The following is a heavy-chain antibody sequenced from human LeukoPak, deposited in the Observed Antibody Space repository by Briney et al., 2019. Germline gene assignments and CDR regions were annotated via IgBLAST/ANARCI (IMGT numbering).Heavy chain of an antibody. CDR3: SKPNLGDCSGGSCYPSDY. J-gene: IGHJ4*02. V-gene: IGHV1-69*01. CDR2: IIPIFGTA. Sequence: ASVKVSCKASGGTFSSYAISWVRQAPGQGLEWMGGIIPIFGTANYAQKFQGRVTITADESTSTAYMELSSLRAADTAIYYCSKPNLGDCSGGSCYPSDYWGQGTLVSVSS. CDR1: GGTFSSYA. D-gene: IGHD2-15*01.